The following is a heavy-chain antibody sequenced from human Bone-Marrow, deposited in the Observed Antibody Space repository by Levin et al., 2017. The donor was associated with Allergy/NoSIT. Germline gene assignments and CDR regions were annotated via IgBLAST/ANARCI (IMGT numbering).Heavy chain of an antibody. V-gene: IGHV3-15*01. D-gene: IGHD3-10*01. CDR1: GFTFSDTW. J-gene: IGHJ5*02. CDR3: TTDLGFKDGEGTRSDP. CDR2: IKRRTEGGTT. Sequence: KSGGSLRLSCAASGFTFSDTWMTWVRQAPGTGLEWLGRIKRRTEGGTTDYAAPVKGRFTISRDDSKNMLYLQMNSLRVEDTAVYYCTTDLGFKDGEGTRSDPWGQGTLVIVSS.